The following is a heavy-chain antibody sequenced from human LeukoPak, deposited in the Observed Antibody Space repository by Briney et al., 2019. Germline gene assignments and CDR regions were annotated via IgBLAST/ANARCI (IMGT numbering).Heavy chain of an antibody. Sequence: GGLRLSCAASGFTFSSYWMTWVRQPPGKGLQWVASINQDGSEKYYVDSVKGRFSISRDNAKNSLYLQMYSLRVEDTAVYYCARSTAVVYWGQGTLVTVSS. CDR1: GFTFSSYW. CDR2: INQDGSEK. D-gene: IGHD4-17*01. J-gene: IGHJ4*02. CDR3: ARSTAVVY. V-gene: IGHV3-7*01.